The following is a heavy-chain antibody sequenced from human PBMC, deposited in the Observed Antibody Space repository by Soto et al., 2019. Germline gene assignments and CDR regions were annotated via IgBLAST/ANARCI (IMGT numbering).Heavy chain of an antibody. Sequence: GESLTLSFKGSAYSFTRCWLGWLPQMPGKGLECMGFIYPGHSDPTDSPSFPGHVTISADKYSSTEYLQWSSLKASDPAMYYCARVDSSGFSEHCGQGTLVIVSS. CDR1: AYSFTRCW. D-gene: IGHD6-25*01. V-gene: IGHV5-51*01. CDR3: ARVDSSGFSEH. CDR2: IYPGHSDP. J-gene: IGHJ1*01.